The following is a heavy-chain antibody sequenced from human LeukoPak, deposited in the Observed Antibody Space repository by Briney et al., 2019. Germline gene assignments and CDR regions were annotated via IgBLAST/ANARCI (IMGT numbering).Heavy chain of an antibody. CDR2: IRFDGDIK. Sequence: GGSLRLSCAASGFRFSSYGMHWVRQAPGKGLEWVAFIRFDGDIKYYGEAVKGRFTISRNNAENKVFLQMDNLRAEDTAVYFCARSVSYMDVWGQGTTATVSS. J-gene: IGHJ6*03. CDR3: ARSVSYMDV. V-gene: IGHV3-33*08. D-gene: IGHD4-17*01. CDR1: GFRFSSYG.